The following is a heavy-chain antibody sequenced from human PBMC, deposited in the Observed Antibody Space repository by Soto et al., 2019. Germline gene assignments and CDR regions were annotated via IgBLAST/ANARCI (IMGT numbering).Heavy chain of an antibody. CDR3: AKNVLRFLEWPETGFDP. Sequence: GGSLRLSCAASGFTFSSYAMSWVRQAPGKGLEWVSAISGSGGSTYYADSVKGRFTISRDNSKNTLYLQMNSLRAEDTAVYYCAKNVLRFLEWPETGFDPWGQGTLVTVSS. J-gene: IGHJ5*02. V-gene: IGHV3-23*01. D-gene: IGHD3-3*01. CDR1: GFTFSSYA. CDR2: ISGSGGST.